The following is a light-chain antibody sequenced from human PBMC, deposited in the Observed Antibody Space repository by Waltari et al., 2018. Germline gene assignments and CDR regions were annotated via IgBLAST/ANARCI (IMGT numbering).Light chain of an antibody. V-gene: IGKV3-15*01. CDR1: QSVSSN. CDR2: GTS. Sequence: EILMTQSPATLSVSPGERATLSCRASQSVSSNLAWYQQKPGQAPRRLIYGTSTRATGIPARFSGSGSGTEFTLTISSLQSEDFAVYYCQQYNNWPLYTFGQGTQLEIK. J-gene: IGKJ2*01. CDR3: QQYNNWPLYT.